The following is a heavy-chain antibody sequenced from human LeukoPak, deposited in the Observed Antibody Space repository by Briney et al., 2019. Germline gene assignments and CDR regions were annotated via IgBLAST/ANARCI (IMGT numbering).Heavy chain of an antibody. CDR3: ARAHQSGSYYNYAMDV. CDR2: IIPMFGIT. V-gene: IGHV1-69*04. Sequence: GASVKVSCKASGYTFTSYGISWMRQAPGQGLEWMGRIIPMFGITNYAQKFQGRVTITADKSTSTAYMELSSLRSEDTAVYYCARAHQSGSYYNYAMDVWGQGTTVTVSS. J-gene: IGHJ6*02. D-gene: IGHD1-26*01. CDR1: GYTFTSYG.